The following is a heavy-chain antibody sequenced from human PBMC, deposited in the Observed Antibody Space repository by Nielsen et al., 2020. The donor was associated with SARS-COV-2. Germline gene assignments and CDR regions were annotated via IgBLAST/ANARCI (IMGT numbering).Heavy chain of an antibody. V-gene: IGHV3-11*01. J-gene: IGHJ2*01. CDR1: GFTFSDYY. D-gene: IGHD5-12*01. Sequence: GESLKISCAASGFTFSDYYMSWVRQSPGRGLEWVSYINTPATIYYADYLKGRFTISRDNPKNSLYLQMNSLRAEDTAVYYCARNGHGGYDWSPRYFDLWGRGTLVTVSS. CDR3: ARNGHGGYDWSPRYFDL. CDR2: INTPATI.